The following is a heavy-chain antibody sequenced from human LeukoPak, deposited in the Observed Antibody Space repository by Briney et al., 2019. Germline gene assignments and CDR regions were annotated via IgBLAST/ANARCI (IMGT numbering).Heavy chain of an antibody. CDR2: IIPIFGTA. V-gene: IGHV1-69*05. Sequence: ASVKVSCKASGGTFSSYAISWVRQAPGQGLEWMGGIIPIFGTANYAQKFQGRVTITTDESTSTAHMELSSLRPEDTAVYYCARGRPRNYYDSSGSPYDCWGQGTLVTVSS. D-gene: IGHD3-22*01. CDR3: ARGRPRNYYDSSGSPYDC. CDR1: GGTFSSYA. J-gene: IGHJ4*02.